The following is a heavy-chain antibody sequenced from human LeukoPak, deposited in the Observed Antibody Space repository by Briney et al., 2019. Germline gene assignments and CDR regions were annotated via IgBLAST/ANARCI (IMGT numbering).Heavy chain of an antibody. CDR2: IYYSGST. CDR1: GGSISSYY. CDR3: AREAAYYGMDV. V-gene: IGHV4-59*01. J-gene: IGHJ6*04. D-gene: IGHD6-13*01. Sequence: PSETLSLTCTVSGGSISSYYWGWIRQPPGKGLERIGYIYYSGSTNYNPSLKSRVTISVDTSKNQFSLKLSSVTAADTAVYYCAREAAYYGMDVWGKGTTVTVSS.